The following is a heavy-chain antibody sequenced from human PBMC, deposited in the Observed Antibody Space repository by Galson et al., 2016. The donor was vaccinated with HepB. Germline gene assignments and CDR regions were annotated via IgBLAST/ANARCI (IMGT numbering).Heavy chain of an antibody. Sequence: CAISGDSVSRNGVTWNWIRQSPSRGLVWLGRTYSMSNWDNDYAVFVKVRITVNPDTSRNQFSLQLRSETPEDKAVYYCANATDYGDYAIGMAVWDKGTMVTVSS. J-gene: IGHJ6*04. CDR1: GDSVSRNGVT. V-gene: IGHV6-1*01. CDR2: TYSMSNWDN. CDR3: ANATDYGDYAIGMAV. D-gene: IGHD4-17*01.